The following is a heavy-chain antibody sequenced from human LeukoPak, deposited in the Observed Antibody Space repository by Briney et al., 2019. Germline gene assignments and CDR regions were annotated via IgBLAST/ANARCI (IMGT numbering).Heavy chain of an antibody. J-gene: IGHJ4*02. Sequence: GGSLRLSCVVSGFDFSVFSMSWVRQAPGKGLEWVAIMEKYGTYIFYVDSVKGRFITSSTNARTSLYLQMNNLRAEDTAVYYCARPRGCGSARCNNFDSWGQGTLVTVSS. CDR3: ARPRGCGSARCNNFDS. V-gene: IGHV3-7*01. CDR1: GFDFSVFS. D-gene: IGHD2-2*01. CDR2: MEKYGTYI.